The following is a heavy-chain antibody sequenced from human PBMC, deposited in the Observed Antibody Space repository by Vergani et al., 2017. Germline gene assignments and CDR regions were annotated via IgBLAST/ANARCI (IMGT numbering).Heavy chain of an antibody. CDR1: GFTFSSYS. J-gene: IGHJ4*02. D-gene: IGHD5-18*01. Sequence: EVQLVESGGGLVKPGGSLRLSCAASGFTFSSYSMNWVRQAPGKGLEWVSAISGSGGSTYYADSVKGRFTISRDNSKNTLYLQMNSLRAEDTAVYYCAKAGYGYQYGGFDYWGQGTLVTVSS. V-gene: IGHV3-23*04. CDR3: AKAGYGYQYGGFDY. CDR2: ISGSGGST.